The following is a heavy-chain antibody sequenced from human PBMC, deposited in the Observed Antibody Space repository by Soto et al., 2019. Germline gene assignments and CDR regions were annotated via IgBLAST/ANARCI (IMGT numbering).Heavy chain of an antibody. J-gene: IGHJ6*02. Sequence: GGSLRLSCAASGFTFDDYAMHWVRQAPGKGLEWVSGISWNSGSIGYADSVKGRFTISRDNAKNSLYLQMNSLRAEDTALYYCAKDGGRYFDWSPYYGMDVWGQGTTVTVSS. CDR3: AKDGGRYFDWSPYYGMDV. CDR1: GFTFDDYA. CDR2: ISWNSGSI. D-gene: IGHD3-9*01. V-gene: IGHV3-9*01.